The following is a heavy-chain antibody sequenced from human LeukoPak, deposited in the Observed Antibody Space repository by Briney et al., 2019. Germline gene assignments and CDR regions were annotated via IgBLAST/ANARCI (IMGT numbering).Heavy chain of an antibody. D-gene: IGHD3-22*01. CDR1: GGTFSSYA. CDR3: ARAKFYYDSSGYYYIFDY. Sequence: ASVKVSCKASGGTFSSYAISWVRQAPGQGLEWMGGIIPIFGTANYAQKFQGRVTITTDESTSTAYMELSGLRSEDTAVYYCARAKFYYDSSGYYYIFDYWGQGTLVTVSS. V-gene: IGHV1-69*05. J-gene: IGHJ4*02. CDR2: IIPIFGTA.